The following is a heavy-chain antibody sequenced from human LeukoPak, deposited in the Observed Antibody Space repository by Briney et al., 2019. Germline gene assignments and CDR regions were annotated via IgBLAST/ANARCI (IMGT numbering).Heavy chain of an antibody. J-gene: IGHJ4*02. CDR3: AKVDGWSGYSYFDY. V-gene: IGHV3-23*01. CDR1: GFTFSNAW. CDR2: IFPSGGEI. Sequence: GGSLRLSCAASGFTFSNAWMSWVRQPPGKGLEWVSSIFPSGGEIHYADSVRGRFTISRDNSKSTLSLQMNSLRAEDTAVYYCAKVDGWSGYSYFDYWGQGTLVTVSS. D-gene: IGHD3-3*01.